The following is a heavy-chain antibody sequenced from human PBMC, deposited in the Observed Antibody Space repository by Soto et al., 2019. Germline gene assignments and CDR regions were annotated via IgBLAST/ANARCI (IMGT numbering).Heavy chain of an antibody. CDR3: AHRLYVLVPHADAFDI. D-gene: IGHD2-2*01. Sequence: QITLKESGPTLVKPTQTLTLTRTFSGFSLSTSGVGVGWIRQPPGKALEWLALIYWDDDKRYSPSLKSRLTITKDTSKNQVVLTMTNMDPVDTATYYCAHRLYVLVPHADAFDIWGQGTMVTVSS. CDR1: GFSLSTSGVG. J-gene: IGHJ3*02. CDR2: IYWDDDK. V-gene: IGHV2-5*02.